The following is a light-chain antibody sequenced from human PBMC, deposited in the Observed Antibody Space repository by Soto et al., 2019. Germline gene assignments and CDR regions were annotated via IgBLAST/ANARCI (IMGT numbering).Light chain of an antibody. Sequence: QSALTQPRSVSGSPRQSVTISCTGTSSDVGGYNYVSWYQQHPGKAPKLMIYDVSKRPSGVPDRFSGSKSGNTASLTISGLQAEDEADYYCCSYAGSFTDAFGTGTKVTVL. V-gene: IGLV2-11*01. CDR3: CSYAGSFTDA. CDR2: DVS. CDR1: SSDVGGYNY. J-gene: IGLJ1*01.